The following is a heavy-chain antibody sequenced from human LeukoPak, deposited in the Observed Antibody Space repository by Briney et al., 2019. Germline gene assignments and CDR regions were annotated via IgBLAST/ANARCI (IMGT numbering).Heavy chain of an antibody. CDR1: GGSFSGYY. J-gene: IGHJ4*02. CDR2: INHSGST. Sequence: SETLSLTCAVYGGSFSGYYWSWIRQPPGKGLEWIGEINHSGSTNYNPSLKSRVTISVDTSKNQFSLKLSSVTAADTAVYYCARDRYSYGFDYWGQGTLVTVSS. CDR3: ARDRYSYGFDY. V-gene: IGHV4-34*01. D-gene: IGHD5-18*01.